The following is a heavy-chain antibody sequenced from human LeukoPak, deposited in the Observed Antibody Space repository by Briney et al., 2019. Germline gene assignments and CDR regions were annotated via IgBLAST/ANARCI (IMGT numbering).Heavy chain of an antibody. D-gene: IGHD3-10*01. Sequence: SETLSLTCTVSGGSISTGGYYWSWIRQPPGKGLEWIGYIYHSGSTYYNPSLKSRVTISVDTSKNHFSLKLNSVTAADTAVYYCALYGSGSYNFDFWGQGTLVTVSS. J-gene: IGHJ4*02. V-gene: IGHV4-30-2*05. CDR2: IYHSGST. CDR1: GGSISTGGYY. CDR3: ALYGSGSYNFDF.